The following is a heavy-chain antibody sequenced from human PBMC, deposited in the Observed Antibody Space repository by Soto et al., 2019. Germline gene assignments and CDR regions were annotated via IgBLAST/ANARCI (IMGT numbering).Heavy chain of an antibody. CDR3: ARDGRRGIAAEASYYYYGMDV. CDR1: GYTFTSYA. Sequence: GASVKVSCKASGYTFTSYAMHWVRQAPGQRLEWMGWINAGNGNTNYAQKLQGRVTMTTDTSTSTAYMELRSLRSDDTAVYYCARDGRRGIAAEASYYYYGMDVWGQGTTVTVSS. CDR2: INAGNGNT. V-gene: IGHV1-3*01. J-gene: IGHJ6*02. D-gene: IGHD2-15*01.